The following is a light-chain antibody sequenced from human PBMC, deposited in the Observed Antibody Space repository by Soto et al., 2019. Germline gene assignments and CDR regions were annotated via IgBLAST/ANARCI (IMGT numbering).Light chain of an antibody. V-gene: IGKV2-28*01. CDR2: LGS. CDR1: QSLLHSNGYNY. J-gene: IGKJ1*01. CDR3: MQPLQSWT. Sequence: DIVMTQSPLSLPVTPGEPASISCRSSQSLLHSNGYNYLDWYLQKPGQSPQLLIYLGSNRASGVPDRFSGSGSGTDFTLKISRVEEEDVGVYYCMQPLQSWTFGQGTKGDSK.